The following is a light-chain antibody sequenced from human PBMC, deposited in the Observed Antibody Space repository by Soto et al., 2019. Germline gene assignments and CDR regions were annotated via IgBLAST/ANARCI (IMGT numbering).Light chain of an antibody. CDR2: DAS. J-gene: IGKJ4*01. Sequence: DIQMTQSPSTLSASVGDRVTITCRASESISSWLAWYQQKPGKAPKLLIYDASVLESGFPSRFGGSGSGTEYTLTVISLQPDDFACYHCQQYKNYFLTFGGGTKVQSK. CDR1: ESISSW. CDR3: QQYKNYFLT. V-gene: IGKV1-5*01.